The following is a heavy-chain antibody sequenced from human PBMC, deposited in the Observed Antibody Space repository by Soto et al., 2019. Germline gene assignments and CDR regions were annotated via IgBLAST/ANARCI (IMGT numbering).Heavy chain of an antibody. CDR3: ARDWYYYDRSRGMDV. CDR2: ISYDGSNK. D-gene: IGHD3-22*01. Sequence: SLARCGCTFRSYARYRERQDRRKGLEWVAVISYDGSNKYYADSVKGRFTISRDNSKNTLYPQMNRLRAEDTAVYYCARDWYYYDRSRGMDVWGQGNLVTVSS. CDR1: GCTFRSYA. V-gene: IGHV3-30-3*01. J-gene: IGHJ6*02.